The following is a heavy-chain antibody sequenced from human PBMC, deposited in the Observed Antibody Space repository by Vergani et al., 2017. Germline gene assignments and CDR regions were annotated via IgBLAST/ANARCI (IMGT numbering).Heavy chain of an antibody. Sequence: VQLVESGGGLVQPGGSLRLSCAASGFTFSSYAMSWVRQASGKGLEWVGRIRSKANSYATAYAASVKGRFTISRDDSKNTAYLQMNSLKTEDTAVYYCTRRSVVGATDYWGQGTLVTVSS. J-gene: IGHJ4*02. V-gene: IGHV3-73*01. D-gene: IGHD1-26*01. CDR2: IRSKANSYAT. CDR1: GFTFSSYA. CDR3: TRRSVVGATDY.